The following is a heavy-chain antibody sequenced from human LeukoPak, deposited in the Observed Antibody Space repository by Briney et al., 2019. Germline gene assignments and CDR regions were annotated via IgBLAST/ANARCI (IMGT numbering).Heavy chain of an antibody. V-gene: IGHV4-59*08. Sequence: SETLSHTCTVSGGSISSYYWSWIRQPPGKGLEWIGYIYYSGSTYYNPSLKSRVTISVDTSKNQFSLKLSSVTAADTAVYYCARGEGGGRYDFWSGYSTYYFDYWGQGTLVTVSS. J-gene: IGHJ4*02. CDR3: ARGEGGGRYDFWSGYSTYYFDY. CDR1: GGSISSYY. D-gene: IGHD3-3*01. CDR2: IYYSGST.